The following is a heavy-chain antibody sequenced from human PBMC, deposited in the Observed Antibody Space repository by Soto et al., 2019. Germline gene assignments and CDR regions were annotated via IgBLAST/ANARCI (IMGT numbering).Heavy chain of an antibody. J-gene: IGHJ4*02. CDR2: IYWDDDK. CDR1: GFSLSDNGVG. Sequence: QITLKESGPTLVKPTQTLTLTCTFSGFSLSDNGVGVGWIRQAPGKALEWLAFIYWDDDKRYSPSLRSRLTIRKDTSNNLVLLILTTVDPVDSATYYCAHRSPYRGSWNSGLFDSWGQGTLVTVSS. V-gene: IGHV2-5*02. D-gene: IGHD6-13*01. CDR3: AHRSPYRGSWNSGLFDS.